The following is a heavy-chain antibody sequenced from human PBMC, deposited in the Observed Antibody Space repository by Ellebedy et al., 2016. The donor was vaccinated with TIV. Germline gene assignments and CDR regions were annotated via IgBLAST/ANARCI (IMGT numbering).Heavy chain of an antibody. J-gene: IGHJ4*02. Sequence: PGGSLRLSCAASGFTFNSYAMHWVRQAPGKGLEWVAVISYDGSCKYYADSVKGRFTISRDNSMTTLYLEMNSLRAEDTAVYYCARDLDKSSGWYGGAAYWGQGTLVTVSS. V-gene: IGHV3-30-3*01. CDR1: GFTFNSYA. CDR2: ISYDGSCK. CDR3: ARDLDKSSGWYGGAAY. D-gene: IGHD6-19*01.